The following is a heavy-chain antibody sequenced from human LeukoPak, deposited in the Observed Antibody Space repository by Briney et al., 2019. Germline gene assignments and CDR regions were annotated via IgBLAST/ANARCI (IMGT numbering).Heavy chain of an antibody. CDR2: TYYRSKWYN. Sequence: SQTLSLTRAISGDSVSSNSAAWNWIRQSPSRGLEWLGRTYYRSKWYNDYAVSVKSRITINPDTSKNQFSLQLNSVTPEDTAVYYCARDLSGPSTYSYGSATRLDYWGQGTLVTVSS. V-gene: IGHV6-1*01. D-gene: IGHD5-18*01. CDR3: ARDLSGPSTYSYGSATRLDY. CDR1: GDSVSSNSAA. J-gene: IGHJ4*02.